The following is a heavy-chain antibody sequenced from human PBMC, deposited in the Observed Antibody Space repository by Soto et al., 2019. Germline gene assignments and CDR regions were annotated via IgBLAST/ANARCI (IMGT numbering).Heavy chain of an antibody. CDR2: IFYSGTT. V-gene: IGHV4-30-4*01. D-gene: IGHD3-16*01. CDR1: GDSISSADYY. J-gene: IGHJ6*02. Sequence: SETLSLTCTVSGDSISSADYYWSWIRQTPGKGLEWIGHIFYSGTTYYNPSLKSRLTISVDTSKNHFSLRLTSVTAAAQAVYYWARDRWREPEVDDYVMDVVGQETAVTVSS. CDR3: ARDRWREPEVDDYVMDV.